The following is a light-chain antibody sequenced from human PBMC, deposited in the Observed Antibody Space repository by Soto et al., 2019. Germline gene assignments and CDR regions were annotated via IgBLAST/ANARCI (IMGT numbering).Light chain of an antibody. V-gene: IGLV1-40*01. CDR1: DSNIGAGSD. CDR2: GNT. CDR3: QSYDSSLRV. Sequence: QSVLTQPPSVSGAPGQRVTISCTGSDSNIGAGSDVHWYQQLPGTAPKVLIYGNTFRPSGVPDRFSGSKSGTSASLAITGIQAEDEAVYYCQSYDSSLRVFGGGTKLTVL. J-gene: IGLJ3*02.